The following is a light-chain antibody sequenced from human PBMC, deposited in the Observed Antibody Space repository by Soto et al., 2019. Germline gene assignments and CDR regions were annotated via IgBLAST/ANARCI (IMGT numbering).Light chain of an antibody. CDR3: WSDTSSGVV. Sequence: QSVLTQPASVSGSPGQWITISCTGTSSDVGGYNYISWYQQPPGKAPKLMIYDISKPSSGVSNRFSASESGNTASLSISRPQAEDEAYYYGWSDTSSGVVFGGGTKLTVL. J-gene: IGLJ2*01. CDR1: SSDVGGYNY. V-gene: IGLV2-14*01. CDR2: DIS.